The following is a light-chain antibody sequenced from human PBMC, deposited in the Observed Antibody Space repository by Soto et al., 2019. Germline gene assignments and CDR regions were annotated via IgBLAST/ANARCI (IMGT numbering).Light chain of an antibody. CDR1: QDIRSF. J-gene: IGKJ3*01. CDR3: QKYYRGIT. V-gene: IGKV1-33*01. Sequence: DNQMTQSPSSLSASVGDRVTITCQASQDIRSFLNWYQQKPGKVPKLLIYDASNLETGVPSRFSGSGPETDLTFTISSLQPEDVATYDCQKYYRGITFGPGTKVDI. CDR2: DAS.